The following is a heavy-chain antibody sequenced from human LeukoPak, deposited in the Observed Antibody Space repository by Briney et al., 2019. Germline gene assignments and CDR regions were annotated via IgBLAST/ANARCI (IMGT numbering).Heavy chain of an antibody. D-gene: IGHD6-19*01. J-gene: IGHJ6*02. Sequence: PSQTLSLTCTVSGGSISSGDYYWSWIRQPPGKVREWIGYIYYSGSTYYNPSLKSRVTISVDTSKNQFSLKLSSVTAADTAVYYCASVGLSSGWSSYYYYGMDVWGQGTTVTVSS. CDR3: ASVGLSSGWSSYYYYGMDV. CDR1: GGSISSGDYY. V-gene: IGHV4-30-4*01. CDR2: IYYSGST.